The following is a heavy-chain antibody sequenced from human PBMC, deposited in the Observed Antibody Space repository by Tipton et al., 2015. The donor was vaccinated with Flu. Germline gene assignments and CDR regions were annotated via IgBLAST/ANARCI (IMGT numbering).Heavy chain of an antibody. CDR2: TFHSGNT. CDR1: GDSIRSSNYY. Sequence: TLSLTCGVSGDSIRSSNYYWGWIRQPPGKGLEWIGNTFHSGNTYLNPSLKSRVTISVDKSKNQFSLRLSSVTAADTAVYYCARAPYTSGWYWFDPWGQGTLVTVSS. J-gene: IGHJ5*02. D-gene: IGHD6-19*01. CDR3: ARAPYTSGWYWFDP. V-gene: IGHV4-39*07.